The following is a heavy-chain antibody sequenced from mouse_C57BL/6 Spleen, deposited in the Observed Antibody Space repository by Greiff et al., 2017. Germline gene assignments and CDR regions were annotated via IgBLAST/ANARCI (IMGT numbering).Heavy chain of an antibody. Sequence: QVQLKQPGAELVMPGASVKLSCKASGYTFTSYWMHWVKQRPGQGLEWIGEIDPSDSYTNYNQKFKGKSTLTVDKSSSTAYMQLSSLTSEDSAVYYGARQGIVVFDYWGQGTTLTVSS. D-gene: IGHD2-5*01. CDR2: IDPSDSYT. V-gene: IGHV1-69*01. CDR1: GYTFTSYW. J-gene: IGHJ2*01. CDR3: ARQGIVVFDY.